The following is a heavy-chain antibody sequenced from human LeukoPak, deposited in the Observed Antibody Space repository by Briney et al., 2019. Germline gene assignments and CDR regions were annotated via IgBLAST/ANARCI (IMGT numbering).Heavy chain of an antibody. CDR3: AREKKTYDFWSGSRFDP. CDR1: GFTFSSYS. D-gene: IGHD3-3*01. CDR2: ISSSSSYI. Sequence: GGSLRLSCAASGFTFSSYSMNWVRQAPGKGLEWVSSISSSSSYIYYADPVKGRFTISRDNAKNSLYLQMNSLRAEDTAVYYCAREKKTYDFWSGSRFDPWGQGTLVTVSS. J-gene: IGHJ5*02. V-gene: IGHV3-21*01.